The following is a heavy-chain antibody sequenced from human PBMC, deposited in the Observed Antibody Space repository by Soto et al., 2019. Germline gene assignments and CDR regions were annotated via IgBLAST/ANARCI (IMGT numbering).Heavy chain of an antibody. CDR2: INSDGSST. CDR1: GFTFSSYW. J-gene: IGHJ6*03. CDR3: MTTVTTDYYYYYMDV. D-gene: IGHD4-17*01. Sequence: GGSLRLSCAASGFTFSSYWMHWVRQAPGKGLVWVSRINSDGSSTSYADSVKGRFTISRDNAKNTLYMQMNSLRAGDTAVYYCMTTVTTDYYYYYMDVWGKGTTVTVSS. V-gene: IGHV3-74*01.